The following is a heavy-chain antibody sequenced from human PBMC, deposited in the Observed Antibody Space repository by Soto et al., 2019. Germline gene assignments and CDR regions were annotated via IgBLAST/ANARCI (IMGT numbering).Heavy chain of an antibody. CDR2: ISNNGGNI. D-gene: IGHD3-10*01. Sequence: DVQLVESGGGLVQPGGSLRLSCSSSGFTFNNYAMHWVRQAPGKGLEYVSAISNNGGNIYYADSVKGRFTISRDNSKRTLYLQMSSLRPEDTAVYYCVKDRGKSYKDFDYWGQGTLVTVSS. CDR1: GFTFNNYA. CDR3: VKDRGKSYKDFDY. J-gene: IGHJ4*02. V-gene: IGHV3-64D*06.